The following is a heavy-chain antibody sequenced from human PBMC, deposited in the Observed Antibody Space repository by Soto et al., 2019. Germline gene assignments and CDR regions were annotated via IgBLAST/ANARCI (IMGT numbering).Heavy chain of an antibody. CDR2: IYYSGST. CDR3: ARGRLQFSSSWFRYGMDV. CDR1: GGSISSGGYY. D-gene: IGHD6-13*01. Sequence: QVQLQESGPGLVKPSQTLSLTCTVSGGSISSGGYYWSWIRQHPGKGLEWIGYIYYSGSTYYNPSLKSRVTISVDTSKNQFSRKLSSVTAADTAVYYCARGRLQFSSSWFRYGMDVWGQGTTVTVSS. J-gene: IGHJ6*02. V-gene: IGHV4-31*03.